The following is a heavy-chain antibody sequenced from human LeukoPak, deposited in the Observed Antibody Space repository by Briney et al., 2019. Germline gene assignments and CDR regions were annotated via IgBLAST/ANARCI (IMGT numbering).Heavy chain of an antibody. D-gene: IGHD3-3*01. Sequence: GGSLRLSCAASGFTFSSYGMHWVRQAPGKGLEWVAVISYDGSNKYYADSVKGRFTISRDNSKNTLYLQMNSLRAEDTAVYYCAKDSTYYDFWSGYGKGDYFDYWGQGTLVTVSS. CDR3: AKDSTYYDFWSGYGKGDYFDY. CDR2: ISYDGSNK. J-gene: IGHJ4*02. V-gene: IGHV3-30*18. CDR1: GFTFSSYG.